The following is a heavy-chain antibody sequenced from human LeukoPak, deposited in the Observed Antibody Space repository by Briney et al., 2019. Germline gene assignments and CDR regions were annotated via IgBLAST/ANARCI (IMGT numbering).Heavy chain of an antibody. CDR1: GGSFSGYY. V-gene: IGHV4-34*01. CDR3: ARGDIVVVPAAILNWFDP. J-gene: IGHJ5*02. D-gene: IGHD2-2*02. Sequence: SETLSLTYAVYGGSFSGYYWSWIRQPPGKGLEWIGEINHSGSTNYNPSLKSRVTISVDTSKNQFSLKLSSVTAADTAVYYCARGDIVVVPAAILNWFDPWGQGTLVTVSS. CDR2: INHSGST.